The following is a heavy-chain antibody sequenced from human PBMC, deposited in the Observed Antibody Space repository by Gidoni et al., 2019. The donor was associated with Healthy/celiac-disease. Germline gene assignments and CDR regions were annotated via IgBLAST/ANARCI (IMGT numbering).Heavy chain of an antibody. Sequence: QVQLVQSGAALKKPGASVTVSCMASGYTFTGYDMHWGRQAPGQGLEWMGWINPNSGGTNYAQKFQGRVTMTRDTSISTAYMELSRLRSDDTAVYYCARVHLGYYYYGMDVWGQGTTVTVSS. CDR3: ARVHLGYYYYGMDV. CDR2: INPNSGGT. CDR1: GYTFTGYD. V-gene: IGHV1-2*02. J-gene: IGHJ6*02. D-gene: IGHD7-27*01.